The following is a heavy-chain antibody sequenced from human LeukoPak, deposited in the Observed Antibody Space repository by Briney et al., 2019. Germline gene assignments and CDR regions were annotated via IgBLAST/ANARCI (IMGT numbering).Heavy chain of an antibody. CDR3: ASVTTVTTKGHGAFDI. Sequence: RASVKVSCKTSGYSFSNYAMHWVRQAPGQRLEWMGWINASNGDTKYSQEFQGRVTITRDTSASTAYMELSSLRSEDTAVYYCASVTTVTTKGHGAFDIWGQGTMVTVSS. CDR2: INASNGDT. J-gene: IGHJ3*02. V-gene: IGHV1-3*03. CDR1: GYSFSNYA. D-gene: IGHD4-17*01.